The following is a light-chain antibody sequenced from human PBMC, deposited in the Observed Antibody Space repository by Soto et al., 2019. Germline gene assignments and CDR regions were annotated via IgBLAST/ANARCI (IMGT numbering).Light chain of an antibody. CDR3: CSYTSSTNYV. CDR1: SSDISIYNY. CDR2: EVS. Sequence: QSVLTQPASVSGSPGQSITISCTGTSSDISIYNYVSWYQQHPGKAPKLIIYEVSNRPSGISNRFSGAKSCNTASLTTSGLQVEDEADYYCCSYTSSTNYVFGAGTKVTVL. J-gene: IGLJ1*01. V-gene: IGLV2-14*01.